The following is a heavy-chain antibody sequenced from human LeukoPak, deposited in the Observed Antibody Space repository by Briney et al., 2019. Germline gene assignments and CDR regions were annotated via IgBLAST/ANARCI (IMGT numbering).Heavy chain of an antibody. D-gene: IGHD2-2*01. CDR3: ARAPTVLVGYCSSSICQADY. Sequence: PGGSLRLSCAASGFTFRSYNMNWVRQAPGKGLEWVSAIDPSSTYIYYADSVKGRFTISRDNAENSLYLQMNSLRVEDTAVYYCARAPTVLVGYCSSSICQADYWGQGTLVTVSS. V-gene: IGHV3-21*01. J-gene: IGHJ4*02. CDR2: IDPSSTYI. CDR1: GFTFRSYN.